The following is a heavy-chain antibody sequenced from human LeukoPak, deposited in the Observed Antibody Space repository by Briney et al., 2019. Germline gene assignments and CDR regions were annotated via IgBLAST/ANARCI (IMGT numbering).Heavy chain of an antibody. Sequence: ASVKVSCKASGGTFSSYAISWVRQAPGQGLEWMGGTIPIFGTANYAQKFQGRVTITADESTSTAYMELSSLRSEDTAVYYCARDRHPRDPKGAYYDSSGYYYFDYWGQGTLVTVSS. V-gene: IGHV1-69*13. CDR1: GGTFSSYA. D-gene: IGHD3-22*01. J-gene: IGHJ4*02. CDR3: ARDRHPRDPKGAYYDSSGYYYFDY. CDR2: TIPIFGTA.